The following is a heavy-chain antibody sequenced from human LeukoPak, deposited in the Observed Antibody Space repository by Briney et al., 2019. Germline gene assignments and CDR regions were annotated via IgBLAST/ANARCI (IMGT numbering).Heavy chain of an antibody. D-gene: IGHD2-15*01. Sequence: SETLSLTCAVYGGSFSGYYWSWIRQRPGKGLDWIGEINHSGSTNYNPSLKSRVTISVDTSKNQFSLKLSSVTAADTAVYYCARSAEDIVVVVAATLDYWGQGTLVTVSS. CDR2: INHSGST. CDR1: GGSFSGYY. V-gene: IGHV4-34*01. CDR3: ARSAEDIVVVVAATLDY. J-gene: IGHJ4*02.